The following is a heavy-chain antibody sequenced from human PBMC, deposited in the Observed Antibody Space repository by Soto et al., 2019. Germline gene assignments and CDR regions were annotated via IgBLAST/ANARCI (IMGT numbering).Heavy chain of an antibody. D-gene: IGHD6-19*01. V-gene: IGHV4-4*07. Sequence: PSETLSLTCTGSGASISSYFWTWIRQPAGKGLDWIGRISTSGTTNYNPSLKSRVTMSVDTSKNHFSLNLSSVTAADTAVYYCAREAGPDRWFDPWGQGTLVTVSS. CDR3: AREAGPDRWFDP. CDR1: GASISSYF. CDR2: ISTSGTT. J-gene: IGHJ5*02.